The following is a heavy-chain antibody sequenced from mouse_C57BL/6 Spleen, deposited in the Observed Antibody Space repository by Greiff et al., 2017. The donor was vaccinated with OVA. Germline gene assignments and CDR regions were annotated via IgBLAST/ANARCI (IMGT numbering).Heavy chain of an antibody. D-gene: IGHD2-3*01. J-gene: IGHJ3*01. V-gene: IGHV1-69*01. Sequence: QVQLQQPGAELVMPGASVKLSCKASGYTFTSYWLHWVKQRPGQGLEWIGEIAPSDSYTNYNQKFKGKSTLTVDKSSSTAYMQLSSLTSEDSAVYYCARVGYYAFAYWGQGTLVTVSA. CDR3: ARVGYYAFAY. CDR2: IAPSDSYT. CDR1: GYTFTSYW.